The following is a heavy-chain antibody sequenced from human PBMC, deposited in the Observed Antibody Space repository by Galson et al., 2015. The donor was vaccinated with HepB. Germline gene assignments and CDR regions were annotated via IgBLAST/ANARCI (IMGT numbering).Heavy chain of an antibody. CDR3: ARDVIRGGYYDSSGYYQGY. J-gene: IGHJ4*02. V-gene: IGHV1-69*04. Sequence: SVKVSCKASGGTFSSYTISWVRQAPGQGLEWMGRIIPILGIANYAQKFQGRVTITADKSTSTAYMELSSLRSEDTAVYYCARDVIRGGYYDSSGYYQGYWGQGTLVTVSS. CDR1: GGTFSSYT. D-gene: IGHD3-22*01. CDR2: IIPILGIA.